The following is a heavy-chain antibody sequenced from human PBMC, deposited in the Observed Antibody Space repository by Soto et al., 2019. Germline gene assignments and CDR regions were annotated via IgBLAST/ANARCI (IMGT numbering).Heavy chain of an antibody. D-gene: IGHD2-21*01. J-gene: IGHJ5*02. V-gene: IGHV4-34*01. CDR2: INHSGST. CDR1: GGSFSGYY. Sequence: PSETLSLTCAVYGGSFSGYYWSWIRQPPGKGLEWIGEINHSGSTNYNPSLKGRVTISIDTSKNQFSLKLRSVTAADTAVYYCAGSISGDPWFDPWGQGTLVTVSS. CDR3: AGSISGDPWFDP.